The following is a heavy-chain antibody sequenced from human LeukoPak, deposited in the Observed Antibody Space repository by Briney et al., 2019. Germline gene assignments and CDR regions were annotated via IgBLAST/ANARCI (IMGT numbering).Heavy chain of an antibody. J-gene: IGHJ6*02. CDR3: VRRAVTTEEHYYYFGLDV. CDR2: ISGSGGST. V-gene: IGHV3-23*01. Sequence: GSLRLSCAASGFTFSSYAMSWVRQAPGKGLEWASAISGSGGSTYYADSVKGRFTISRDNSKNALYLQMNSLRAEDTAVYYCVRRAVTTEEHYYYFGLDVWGQGTTVTVSS. D-gene: IGHD4-17*01. CDR1: GFTFSSYA.